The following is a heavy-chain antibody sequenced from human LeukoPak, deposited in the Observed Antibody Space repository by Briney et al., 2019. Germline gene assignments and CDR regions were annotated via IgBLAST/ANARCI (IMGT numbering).Heavy chain of an antibody. CDR1: GGTFSSYA. J-gene: IGHJ4*02. V-gene: IGHV1-69*06. CDR3: TRGVYYYDSSGYLCYFDY. Sequence: GASVKVSCKASGGTFSSYAISWVRQAPGQGLEWMGGIIPIFGTANYAQKFQGRVTITADKSTSTAYMELSSLRSEDTAVYYCTRGVYYYDSSGYLCYFDYWGQGTLVTVSS. CDR2: IIPIFGTA. D-gene: IGHD3-22*01.